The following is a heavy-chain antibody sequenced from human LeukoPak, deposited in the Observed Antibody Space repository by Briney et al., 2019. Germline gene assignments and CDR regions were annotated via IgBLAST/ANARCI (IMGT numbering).Heavy chain of an antibody. Sequence: GSLRLSCAASGFTFSSYWMSWIRQPAGKGLEWIGRIYSSGSTNYNPSLKSRVTMSVDTSNNQFSLKLTSVTAADTAVYYCARDQGGGYYWFDPWGQGTLATVSS. D-gene: IGHD5-12*01. V-gene: IGHV4-4*07. J-gene: IGHJ5*02. CDR1: GFTFSSYW. CDR2: IYSSGST. CDR3: ARDQGGGYYWFDP.